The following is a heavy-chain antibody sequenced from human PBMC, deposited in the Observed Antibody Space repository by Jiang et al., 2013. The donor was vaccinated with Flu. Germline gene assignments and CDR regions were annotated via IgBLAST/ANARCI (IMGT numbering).Heavy chain of an antibody. Sequence: GAEVKKPGASVKVSCKASGYTFTGYYMHWVRQAPGQGLEWMGWINPNSGGTNYAQKFQGRVTMTRDTSISTAYMELSRLRSDDTAVYYCARGKTSTHIAALSLNAFDIWGQGTMVTVSS. CDR1: GYTFTGYY. V-gene: IGHV1-2*02. D-gene: IGHD6-6*01. CDR2: INPNSGGT. J-gene: IGHJ3*02. CDR3: ARGKTSTHIAALSLNAFDI.